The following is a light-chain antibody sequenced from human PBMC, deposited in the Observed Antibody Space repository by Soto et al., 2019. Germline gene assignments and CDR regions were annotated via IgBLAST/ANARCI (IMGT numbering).Light chain of an antibody. V-gene: IGKV3-15*01. CDR2: GAS. Sequence: EIVLTQSPATLSVSPVERAILSCRASQSVRSNLAWYQQKPGQAPRLLIYGASTGATDIPARFSGSGSETEFTLTINSLQSDDFAVYYCHQYSDWPLTFGGGTKV. CDR1: QSVRSN. CDR3: HQYSDWPLT. J-gene: IGKJ4*01.